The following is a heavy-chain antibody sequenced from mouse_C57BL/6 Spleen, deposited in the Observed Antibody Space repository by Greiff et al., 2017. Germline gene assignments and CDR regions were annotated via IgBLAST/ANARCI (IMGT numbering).Heavy chain of an antibody. Sequence: VQLQQPGAELVKPGASVKLSCKASGYTFTSYWMQWVKQRPGQGLEWIGEIDPSDSYTNYNQTFKGKATLTVDTSSSTAYMQLSSLTSEDSAVYYCARRPYAMDYWGQGTSVTVSS. CDR2: IDPSDSYT. J-gene: IGHJ4*01. V-gene: IGHV1-50*01. CDR1: GYTFTSYW. CDR3: ARRPYAMDY.